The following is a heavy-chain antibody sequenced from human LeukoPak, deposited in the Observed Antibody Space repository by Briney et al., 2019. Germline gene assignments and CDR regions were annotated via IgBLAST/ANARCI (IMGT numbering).Heavy chain of an antibody. CDR2: IYNSGST. J-gene: IGHJ4*02. V-gene: IGHV4-30-4*01. Sequence: SETLSLTCTVSGGSITSGDNYWSWIRQPPGKGLEWIGFIYNSGSTYYNLSLKSRVTISVDTSKNQFSLKLTSVTAADTAVYYCARAGDFDYWGQGTLVTVSS. CDR3: ARAGDFDY. CDR1: GGSITSGDNY.